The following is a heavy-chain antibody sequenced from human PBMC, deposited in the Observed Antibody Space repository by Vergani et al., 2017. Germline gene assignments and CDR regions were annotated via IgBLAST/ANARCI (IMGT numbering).Heavy chain of an antibody. CDR1: GFTFSSYG. V-gene: IGHV3-33*01. CDR3: ARDRIAAAGNLDY. D-gene: IGHD6-13*01. J-gene: IGHJ4*02. CDR2: IWYDGSNK. Sequence: QVQLVESGGGVVQPGRSLRLSCAASGFTFSSYGMHWVRQAPGKGLEWVAVIWYDGSNKYYADSVKGRFTSSRDNSKNTLYLQMNSLRAEDTAVYYCARDRIAAAGNLDYWGQGTLVTVSS.